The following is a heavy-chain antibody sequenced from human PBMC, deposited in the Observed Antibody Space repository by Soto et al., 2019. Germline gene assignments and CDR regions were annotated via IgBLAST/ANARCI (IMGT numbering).Heavy chain of an antibody. CDR2: ISGSGIT. CDR3: AKERADAGLPPNGMDV. V-gene: IGHV3-23*01. CDR1: GFIFKNYA. Sequence: EVQLLESGGALVQPGGSLRLSCAASGFIFKNYAMSWVRQAPGKGLAWVSSISGSGITYDAESVKGRVTLSRDNSNNALYLQMNSLRADDTAIYYCAKERADAGLPPNGMDVWGHGTTVTVSS. J-gene: IGHJ6*02.